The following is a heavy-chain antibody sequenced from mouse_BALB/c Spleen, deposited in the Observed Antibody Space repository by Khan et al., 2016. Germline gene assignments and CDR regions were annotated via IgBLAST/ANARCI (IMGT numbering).Heavy chain of an antibody. Sequence: QVQLQQSGPGLVAPSQSLSITCTVSGFSLTGYGVNWVRQPPGKGLEWLGKIWGDGRTDYNSALKSRVSISKDNSKSQVFLKMNSLQTDDTAKYYYSSDYDGFAYWGQGTLVIVSA. CDR2: IWGDGRT. D-gene: IGHD2-12*01. CDR3: SSDYDGFAY. CDR1: GFSLTGYG. J-gene: IGHJ3*01. V-gene: IGHV2-6-7*01.